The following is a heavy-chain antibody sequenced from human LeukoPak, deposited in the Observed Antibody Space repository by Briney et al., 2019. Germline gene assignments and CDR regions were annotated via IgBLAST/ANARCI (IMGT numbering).Heavy chain of an antibody. D-gene: IGHD6-13*01. CDR1: GGTFSSYA. CDR3: AREGAAAGHFDY. V-gene: IGHV1-69*06. J-gene: IGHJ4*02. CDR2: IIPIFGTA. Sequence: SVKVSCRASGGTFSSYAISWVRQAPGQGLEWMGGIIPIFGTANYAQKFQGRVTITADKSTSTAYMELSSLRSEDTAVYYCAREGAAAGHFDYWGQGTLVTVSS.